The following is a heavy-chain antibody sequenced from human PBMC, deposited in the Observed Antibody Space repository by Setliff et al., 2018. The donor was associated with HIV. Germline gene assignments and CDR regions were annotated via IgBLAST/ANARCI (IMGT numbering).Heavy chain of an antibody. CDR3: VKAVIVVIPAAIFDY. D-gene: IGHD2-2*01. CDR2: ISSNGGST. V-gene: IGHV3-64D*09. Sequence: PGGSLRLSCAASGFTFSSYWLTWVRQAPGKGLEYVSAISSNGGSTYYADSVKGRFTISRDNSKNTLYLQMSSLRVEDTAVYYCVKAVIVVIPAAIFDYWGQGTLVTVSS. J-gene: IGHJ4*02. CDR1: GFTFSSYW.